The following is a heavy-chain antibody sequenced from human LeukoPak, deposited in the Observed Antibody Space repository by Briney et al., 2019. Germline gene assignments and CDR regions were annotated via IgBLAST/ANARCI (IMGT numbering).Heavy chain of an antibody. J-gene: IGHJ4*02. CDR3: ARAVGRGSGSYLSY. CDR2: SRNKASSYTT. CDR1: GFKFSDHY. D-gene: IGHD3-10*01. V-gene: IGHV3-72*01. Sequence: PGGSLRLSCAASGFKFSDHYIDWVRQAPGKGLEWVGRSRNKASSYTTEYAASVEGRFTISRDVSESSLYLQMNSLRTEDTAVYYCARAVGRGSGSYLSYWGQGTLVTVSS.